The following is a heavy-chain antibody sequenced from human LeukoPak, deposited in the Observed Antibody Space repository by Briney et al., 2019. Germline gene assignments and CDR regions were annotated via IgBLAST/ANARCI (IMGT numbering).Heavy chain of an antibody. Sequence: GGSLRLSCAASGFTFSSYWMSWVRQAPGKGLEWVANIKQDGSAKYYVDSVKGRFTISRDNSKNTLYLQMNSLRAEDTAVYYCARNDILTGYMFEYWGQGTLVTVSS. D-gene: IGHD3-9*01. J-gene: IGHJ4*02. V-gene: IGHV3-7*01. CDR1: GFTFSSYW. CDR2: IKQDGSAK. CDR3: ARNDILTGYMFEY.